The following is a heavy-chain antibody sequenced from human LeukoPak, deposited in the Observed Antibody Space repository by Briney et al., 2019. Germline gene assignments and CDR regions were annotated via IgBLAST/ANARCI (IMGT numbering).Heavy chain of an antibody. Sequence: PGGSLRLSCAASGFTFSSYEMNWVRQAPGKGLEWISCISGDGSIIVYADSVKGRFTISRDNTKNSVYLQMNSLRAEDTAVYYCTSASYFTWGQGTLVTVSS. CDR2: ISGDGSII. V-gene: IGHV3-48*03. CDR1: GFTFSSYE. D-gene: IGHD1-26*01. CDR3: TSASYFT. J-gene: IGHJ4*02.